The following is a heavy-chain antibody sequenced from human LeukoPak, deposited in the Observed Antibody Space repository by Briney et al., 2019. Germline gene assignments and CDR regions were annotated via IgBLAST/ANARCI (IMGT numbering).Heavy chain of an antibody. CDR2: FYNSGDI. D-gene: IGHD4-17*01. V-gene: IGHV4-59*11. Sequence: PSETLSLTCTVSGASFSGHYWCWTRQSPEKGLEWIGYFYNSGDIGYNPSLMSRGTISLDTSKKQLSLKLSSVTAADSAIYYCARVAVTTDIDFWGQGTLVTVSS. CDR1: GASFSGHY. J-gene: IGHJ4*02. CDR3: ARVAVTTDIDF.